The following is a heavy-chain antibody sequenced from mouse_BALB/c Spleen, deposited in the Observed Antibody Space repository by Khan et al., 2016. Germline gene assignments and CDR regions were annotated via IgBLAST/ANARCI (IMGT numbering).Heavy chain of an antibody. V-gene: IGHV2-6-7*01. Sequence: QVQLKESGPGLVAPSQSLSITCTVSGFSLTSYGVHWVRQPPGKGLEWLGMIWGDGSTDYNSVLKSRLSISKDNSKSQVFLKMNSLQTDDTARYYCARVWGDYWGQETSVTVSS. CDR3: ARVWGDY. J-gene: IGHJ4*01. CDR1: GFSLTSYG. D-gene: IGHD1-1*02. CDR2: IWGDGST.